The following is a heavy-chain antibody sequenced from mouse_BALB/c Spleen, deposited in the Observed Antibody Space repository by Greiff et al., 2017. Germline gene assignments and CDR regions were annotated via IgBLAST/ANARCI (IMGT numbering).Heavy chain of an antibody. V-gene: IGHV2-6-7*01. CDR2: IWGDGST. CDR1: GFSLTGYG. CDR3: ARGATVVDSAMDY. D-gene: IGHD1-1*01. Sequence: QVQLQESGPGLVAPSQSLSITCTVSGFSLTGYGVNWVRQPPGKGLEWLGMIWGDGSTDYNSALKSRLSISKDNSKSQVFLKMNSLQTDDTARYYCARGATVVDSAMDYWGQGTSVTVSS. J-gene: IGHJ4*01.